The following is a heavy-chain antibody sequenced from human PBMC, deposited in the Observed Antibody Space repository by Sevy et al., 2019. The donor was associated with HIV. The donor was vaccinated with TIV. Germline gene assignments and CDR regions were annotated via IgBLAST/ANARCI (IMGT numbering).Heavy chain of an antibody. CDR2: IWHDGTKK. J-gene: IGHJ4*02. V-gene: IGHV3-33*01. Sequence: GGSLRLYCAASGFIFSNFGINWVRQAPGKGLEWVAIIWHDGTKKHYLESVKGRFTISRDNSKNTVYLKMNSLRVEDSGTYYCVRVTPDEDGTTLNSWGLGTLVTVSS. CDR3: VRVTPDEDGTTLNS. D-gene: IGHD4-4*01. CDR1: GFIFSNFG.